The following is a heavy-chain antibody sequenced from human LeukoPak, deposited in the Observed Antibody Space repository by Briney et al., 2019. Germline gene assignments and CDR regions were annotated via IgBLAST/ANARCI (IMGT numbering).Heavy chain of an antibody. CDR1: GFTFSSYW. J-gene: IGHJ4*02. Sequence: PGGSLRLSCAASGFTFSSYWMHWVRQAPGKGLVWVSRVNNDGSTTNYADSVKGRFTISRDNTKNTLYLQMSSLRAEDTAVYFCLAAAGTIGWGQGTLVTVSS. CDR3: LAAAGTIG. V-gene: IGHV3-74*01. CDR2: VNNDGSTT. D-gene: IGHD6-13*01.